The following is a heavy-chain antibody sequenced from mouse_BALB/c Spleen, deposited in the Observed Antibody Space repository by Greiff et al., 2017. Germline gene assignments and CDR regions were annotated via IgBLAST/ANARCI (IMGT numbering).Heavy chain of an antibody. D-gene: IGHD1-2*01. J-gene: IGHJ3*01. CDR3: ARSGYYGPWFAY. V-gene: IGHV1-82*01. CDR1: GYAFSSSW. CDR2: IYPGDGDT. Sequence: VQLQQSGPELVKPGASVKISCKASGYAFSSSWMNWVKQRPGQGLEWIGRIYPGDGDTNYNGKFKGKATLTADKSSSTAYMQLSSLTSVDSAVYFCARSGYYGPWFAYWGQGTLVTVSA.